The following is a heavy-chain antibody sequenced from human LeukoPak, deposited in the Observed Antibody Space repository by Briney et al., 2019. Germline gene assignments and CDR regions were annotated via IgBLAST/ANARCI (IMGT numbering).Heavy chain of an antibody. CDR3: ARGWAAAATGYFDT. CDR1: GYTFTAYY. CDR2: INPASGGT. D-gene: IGHD6-13*01. Sequence: GASVKVSCKASGYTFTAYYMHWVRQAPGQGLEWMGWINPASGGTNYAQKFQDRVTMTRDTSINTAYMDLSSLRSDDTAVYYCARGWAAAATGYFDTWGQGTLVIVSS. V-gene: IGHV1-2*02. J-gene: IGHJ4*02.